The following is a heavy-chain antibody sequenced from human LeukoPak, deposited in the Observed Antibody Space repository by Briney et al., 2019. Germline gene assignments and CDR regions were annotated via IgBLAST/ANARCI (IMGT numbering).Heavy chain of an antibody. J-gene: IGHJ4*02. V-gene: IGHV1-8*01. CDR3: ARGLGTYDSSELTWPMISF. CDR2: MNPDSGDT. D-gene: IGHD3-22*01. CDR1: GYTFTSYE. Sequence: ASVKVSCKASGYTFTSYEINWVRQVTGQGLEWLGWMNPDSGDTAYVQKFQGRITMTRSTSISTAYMELSSLRSEDTAVYYCARGLGTYDSSELTWPMISFWGQGTLVTVSS.